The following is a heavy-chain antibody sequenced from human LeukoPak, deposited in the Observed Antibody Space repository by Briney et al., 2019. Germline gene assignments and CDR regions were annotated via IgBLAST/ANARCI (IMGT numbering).Heavy chain of an antibody. CDR3: ARAPPAYCGGDCYYNWFDP. J-gene: IGHJ5*02. V-gene: IGHV4-34*01. Sequence: PSETLSLTCAVYGGSFSGYYWSWIRQPPGKGLEWIGEINHSGSTNYNPSLKSRVTISVDTSKNQFSLKLSSVTAADTAVYYCARAPPAYCGGDCYYNWFDPWGQGTLVTVSS. CDR2: INHSGST. D-gene: IGHD2-21*02. CDR1: GGSFSGYY.